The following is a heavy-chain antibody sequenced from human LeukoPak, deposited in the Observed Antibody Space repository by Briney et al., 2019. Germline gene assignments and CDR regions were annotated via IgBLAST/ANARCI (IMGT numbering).Heavy chain of an antibody. CDR2: IYNGGSI. Sequence: GGSLRLSCTASGFSVSRSYISWVRQAPGRGLEWVSIIYNGGSIYYTDSVKGRFTISSDNSKNTVYLQMNSLRAEDTAMYYCARDQVFDVWGQGTLVTVSS. J-gene: IGHJ4*02. CDR1: GFSVSRSY. V-gene: IGHV3-53*01. CDR3: ARDQVFDV.